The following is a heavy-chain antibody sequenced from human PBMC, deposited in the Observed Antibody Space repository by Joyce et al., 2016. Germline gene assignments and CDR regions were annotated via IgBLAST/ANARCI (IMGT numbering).Heavy chain of an antibody. CDR3: AKFFMSATPSPNDAFDI. CDR1: GFTFSIYG. D-gene: IGHD2-2*01. J-gene: IGHJ3*02. CDR2: ISYDGSNK. Sequence: QVQLVESGGGVVQPGMSLRLSCAASGFTFSIYGMHWVRQAPGKGLEWVAVISYDGSNKTYRDSVKGRFTIARDNSKNTLYLQMNDLRAEDTAVYYCAKFFMSATPSPNDAFDIWGQGTMVTVSS. V-gene: IGHV3-30*18.